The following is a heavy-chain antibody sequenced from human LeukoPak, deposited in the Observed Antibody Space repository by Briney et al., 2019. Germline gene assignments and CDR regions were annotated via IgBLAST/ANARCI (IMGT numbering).Heavy chain of an antibody. V-gene: IGHV1-8*02. Sequence: ASEKLSCNATGYTFTSYDINWVRQATGQGLEWMGWMNPNSGNTGYATKFQARVSMTRNTSISTAYMELSRLRSEDTAVYYCTRGLVVLSAASWAFDIWGHGTMVTVSS. CDR1: GYTFTSYD. J-gene: IGHJ3*02. CDR2: MNPNSGNT. CDR3: TRGLVVLSAASWAFDI. D-gene: IGHD2-15*01.